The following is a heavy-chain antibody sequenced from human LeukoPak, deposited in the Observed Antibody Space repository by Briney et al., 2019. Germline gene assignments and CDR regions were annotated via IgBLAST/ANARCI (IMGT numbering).Heavy chain of an antibody. J-gene: IGHJ3*02. D-gene: IGHD2-2*02. CDR1: GYTFTSYG. Sequence: ASVKVSCKASGYTFTSYGISWVRQAPGQGLEWVGWISAYNGNTNYAQKLQGRVTMTTDTSTSTAYMELRSLRSDDTAVYYCGYCSSTSCYNGAFDIWGQGTMVTVSS. CDR2: ISAYNGNT. V-gene: IGHV1-18*01. CDR3: GYCSSTSCYNGAFDI.